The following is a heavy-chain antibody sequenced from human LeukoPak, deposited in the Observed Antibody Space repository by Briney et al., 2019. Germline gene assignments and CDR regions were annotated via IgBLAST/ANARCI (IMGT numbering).Heavy chain of an antibody. CDR2: INHSGST. CDR1: GGSISSYY. D-gene: IGHD3-16*02. V-gene: IGHV4-34*01. CDR3: AVMITFGGVIARIDY. J-gene: IGHJ4*02. Sequence: NPSETLSLTCTVSGGSISSYYWSWIRQPPGKGLEWIGEINHSGSTNYNPSLKSRVTISVDTSKNQFSLKLSSVTAADTAVYYCAVMITFGGVIARIDYWGRGTLVTVSS.